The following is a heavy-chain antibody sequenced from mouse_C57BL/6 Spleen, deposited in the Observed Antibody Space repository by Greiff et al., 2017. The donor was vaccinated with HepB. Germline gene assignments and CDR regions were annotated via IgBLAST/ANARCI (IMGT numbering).Heavy chain of an antibody. J-gene: IGHJ3*01. D-gene: IGHD1-1*01. Sequence: EVKLMESGGGLVKPGGSLKLSCAASGFTFSSYTMSWVRQTPEKRLEWVATISGGGGNTYYPDSVKGRFTISRDNAKNTLYLQMSSLRSEDTALYYCARNVEGYYGSSPWFAYWGQGTLVTVSA. V-gene: IGHV5-9*01. CDR1: GFTFSSYT. CDR3: ARNVEGYYGSSPWFAY. CDR2: ISGGGGNT.